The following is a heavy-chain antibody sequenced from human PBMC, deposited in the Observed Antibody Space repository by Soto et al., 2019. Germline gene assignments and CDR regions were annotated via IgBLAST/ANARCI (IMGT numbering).Heavy chain of an antibody. J-gene: IGHJ4*02. CDR2: INAGNGNI. CDR3: ARDGAVAGDSNFDY. V-gene: IGHV1-3*01. Sequence: GXSXKVSCTASGYTXRSSAINWVRQAPGQGLEWMGWINAGNGNIKHSQKFQHRVTITRDTSASTAYMELSSLRFEDTAVYYCARDGAVAGDSNFDYWGQGTLFTVSS. CDR1: GYTXRSSA. D-gene: IGHD6-19*01.